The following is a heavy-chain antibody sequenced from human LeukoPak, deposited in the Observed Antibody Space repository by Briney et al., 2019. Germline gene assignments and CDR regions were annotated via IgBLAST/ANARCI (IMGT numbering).Heavy chain of an antibody. D-gene: IGHD1-20*01. CDR1: GGSISSTSYY. V-gene: IGHV4-39*07. CDR3: ARLKRITGTTPNPAFDY. J-gene: IGHJ4*02. Sequence: TPSETLSLTCTVSGGSISSTSYYWGWIRQPPGKGLEWIGNIYYSGSTYYNPSLKSRVTISVDTSKNQFSLKLSSVTAADTAVYYCARLKRITGTTPNPAFDYWGQGTLVTVSS. CDR2: IYYSGST.